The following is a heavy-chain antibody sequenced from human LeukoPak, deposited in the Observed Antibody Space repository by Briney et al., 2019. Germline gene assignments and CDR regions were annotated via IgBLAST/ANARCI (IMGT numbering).Heavy chain of an antibody. CDR2: IYPGDSDT. D-gene: IGHD2-21*02. Sequence: GESLKISCKISGYSFTSHWIGWVRQMPGKGLECMGIIYPGDSDTRYSPPFQGQVTISADTSISTAYLQWSSLKASDTAMYYCARLPYCGGDCYPNWFDPWGQGTLVTVSS. CDR1: GYSFTSHW. CDR3: ARLPYCGGDCYPNWFDP. J-gene: IGHJ5*02. V-gene: IGHV5-51*01.